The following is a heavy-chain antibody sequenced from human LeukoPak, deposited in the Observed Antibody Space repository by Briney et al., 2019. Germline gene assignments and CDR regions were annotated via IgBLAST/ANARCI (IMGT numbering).Heavy chain of an antibody. CDR1: GYTFTDYA. J-gene: IGHJ4*02. CDR2: IRTYNGNT. D-gene: IGHD4-11*01. V-gene: IGHV1-18*01. CDR3: ARALFGNYGRVSFTEFDY. Sequence: ASVKVSCEASGYTFTDYAISWVRQAPGQGLEWMGWIRTYNGNTNYAQKLQDRVIMTTDTSTSTAYLELRSLRSDDTAVYYCARALFGNYGRVSFTEFDYWGQGTLVTVSS.